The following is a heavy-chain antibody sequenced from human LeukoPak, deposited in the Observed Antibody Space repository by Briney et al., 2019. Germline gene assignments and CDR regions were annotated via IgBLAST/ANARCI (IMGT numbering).Heavy chain of an antibody. Sequence: PGGSLRLSCAASGFTFSNYDMHWVRHATGKGLEWVSAIGSAGDIYYLGSVKGRFTISRENAKNSLYLQMNSLRPGDTALYYCAVVTSSSISWGQGTQVTVSS. CDR2: IGSAGDI. V-gene: IGHV3-13*01. J-gene: IGHJ5*02. CDR3: AVVTSSSIS. CDR1: GFTFSNYD. D-gene: IGHD2-21*02.